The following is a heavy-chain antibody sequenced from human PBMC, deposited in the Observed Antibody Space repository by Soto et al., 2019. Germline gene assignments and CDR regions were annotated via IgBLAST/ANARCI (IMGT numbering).Heavy chain of an antibody. V-gene: IGHV1-69*13. CDR2: IIPIFGTA. CDR3: ARDNGDPWGVGYYYYGMDV. CDR1: GGTFSSSA. D-gene: IGHD4-17*01. Sequence: SMKVSCKAAGGTFSSSAISWVRPAPGQGLEWMGGIIPIFGTANYAQKFQGRVTITADESTSTAYMELSSLRSEDTAVYCCARDNGDPWGVGYYYYGMDVWGQGTTVTVSS. J-gene: IGHJ6*02.